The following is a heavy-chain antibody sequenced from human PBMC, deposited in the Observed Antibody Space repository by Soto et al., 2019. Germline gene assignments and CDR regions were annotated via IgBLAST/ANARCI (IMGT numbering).Heavy chain of an antibody. Sequence: EVQLLESGGGLVQPGGSLRLSCAASGFTFSSYAMSWVRQAPGKGLEWVSAISGSGGSTYYADSVKGRFTISRDNSKNTLYVTMNSLRAEDMDVYYCAKLHYYGSGGTPYWGQGTLVTVSS. CDR1: GFTFSSYA. CDR3: AKLHYYGSGGTPY. D-gene: IGHD3-10*01. CDR2: ISGSGGST. V-gene: IGHV3-23*01. J-gene: IGHJ4*02.